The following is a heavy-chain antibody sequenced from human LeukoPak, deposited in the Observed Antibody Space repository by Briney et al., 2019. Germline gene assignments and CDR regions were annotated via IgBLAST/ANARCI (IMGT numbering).Heavy chain of an antibody. CDR2: MNPNSGNT. Sequence: GASVKVSCKASGYTFTSYDINWVRQATGQGLEWMGWMNPNSGNTGYAQKFQGRVTMTTDTSTSTAYMELRSLRSDDTAVYYCARDQVYCSSTSCYAEIDYWGQGTLVTVSS. CDR1: GYTFTSYD. CDR3: ARDQVYCSSTSCYAEIDY. D-gene: IGHD2-2*01. V-gene: IGHV1-8*01. J-gene: IGHJ4*02.